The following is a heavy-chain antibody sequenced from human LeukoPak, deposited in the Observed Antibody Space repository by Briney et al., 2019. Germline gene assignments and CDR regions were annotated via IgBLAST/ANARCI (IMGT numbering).Heavy chain of an antibody. CDR3: AKPRCCRGDLLFDY. CDR1: GFTFSSYS. CDR2: ISSSSSYI. Sequence: PGGSLRLSFAASGFTFSSYSMNWVRQAPGKGLEWVSSISSSSSYIYYADSVKGRFTISRDNSKNTLYLQMNSLRAEDTAVYYCAKPRCCRGDLLFDYWGQGTLVTVSS. J-gene: IGHJ4*02. D-gene: IGHD3-10*01. V-gene: IGHV3-21*01.